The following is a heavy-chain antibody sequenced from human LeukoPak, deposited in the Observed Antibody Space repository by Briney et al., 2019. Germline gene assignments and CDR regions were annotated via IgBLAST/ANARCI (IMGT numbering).Heavy chain of an antibody. CDR1: GFTFSSYW. D-gene: IGHD5-18*01. J-gene: IGHJ4*02. Sequence: GGSLRLSCAASGFTFSSYWMSWVRQAPGKGLERVANIKQDGSEKYYVDSVKGRFTISRDNAKNSLYLQMNSLRAEDTAVYYCAREGRGYSYGSLWDWGQGTLVTVSS. CDR3: AREGRGYSYGSLWD. V-gene: IGHV3-7*01. CDR2: IKQDGSEK.